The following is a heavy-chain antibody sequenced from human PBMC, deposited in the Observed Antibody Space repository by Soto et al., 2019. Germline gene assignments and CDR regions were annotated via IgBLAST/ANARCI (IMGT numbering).Heavy chain of an antibody. D-gene: IGHD6-6*01. CDR1: GIAFGDYG. J-gene: IGHJ6*02. CDR2: ISWNGDNT. CDR3: ARGEYTSRRGFDV. V-gene: IGHV3-20*04. Sequence: EVQLAESGGGVARPGGSRRLSCAASGIAFGDYGMTWVRRVPGKGLEWVAGISWNGDNTGYADFAKGRFTISRDNSKKSLLLEMNSLRVEDTACYYCARGEYTSRRGFDVWGQGTPVTVSS.